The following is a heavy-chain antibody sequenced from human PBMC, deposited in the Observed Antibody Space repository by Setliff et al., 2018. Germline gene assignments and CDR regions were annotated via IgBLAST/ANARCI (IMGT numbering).Heavy chain of an antibody. CDR1: GYTFTSYG. CDR3: ARRGLGYDFWSGYYTMYYFDY. Sequence: GASVKVSCKASGYTFTSYGISWVRQAPGQGLEWMGWISAYNGNTNYAQKLQGRVTITRNTSISTAYMELSSLRSEDKAVYYCARRGLGYDFWSGYYTMYYFDYWGQGTLVHRLL. V-gene: IGHV1-18*01. CDR2: ISAYNGNT. D-gene: IGHD3-3*01. J-gene: IGHJ4*02.